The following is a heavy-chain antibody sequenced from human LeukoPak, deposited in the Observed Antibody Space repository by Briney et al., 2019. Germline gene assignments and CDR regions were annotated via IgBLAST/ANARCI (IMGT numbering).Heavy chain of an antibody. Sequence: PGGSLRLSCAASGFTFSGSAMHWVRQAPGKGLEWVAVISYDGSNKYYADSVKGRFTISRDNSKNTLYLQMNSLRAEDTAVYYCAKGLLYYDILTGYYSGGVDYWGQGTLVTVSS. D-gene: IGHD3-9*01. CDR1: GFTFSGSA. J-gene: IGHJ4*02. CDR3: AKGLLYYDILTGYYSGGVDY. V-gene: IGHV3-30*04. CDR2: ISYDGSNK.